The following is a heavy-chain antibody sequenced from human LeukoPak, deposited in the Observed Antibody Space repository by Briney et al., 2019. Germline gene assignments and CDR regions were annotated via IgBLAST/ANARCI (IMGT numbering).Heavy chain of an antibody. CDR2: IYYSVST. V-gene: IGHV4-61*01. J-gene: IGHJ5*02. CDR3: ARADDILTPDP. CDR1: GGSVSSGSYY. D-gene: IGHD3-9*01. Sequence: SETLSLTCTVSGGSVSSGSYYWSWIRQPPGKGLEWIGYIYYSVSTNYNPSLKSRVTISVDTSKNQFSLKLSSVTAADTAVYYCARADDILTPDPWGQGTLVTVSS.